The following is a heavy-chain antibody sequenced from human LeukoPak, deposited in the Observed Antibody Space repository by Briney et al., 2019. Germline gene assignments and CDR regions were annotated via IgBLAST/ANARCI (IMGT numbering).Heavy chain of an antibody. CDR2: ISYSGSVQ. V-gene: IGHV3-30*03. D-gene: IGHD3-22*01. J-gene: IGHJ4*02. CDR3: ARSPRDSRDWTGTLDY. Sequence: PGGSLRLSCAASRFTFNNFGMHWVRQAPGKGLEWVSVISYSGSVQFYADSVKGRFTISRDASKNTVHLQMNSLRVAGMAVYYCARSPRDSRDWTGTLDYWGQGALVTVSS. CDR1: RFTFNNFG.